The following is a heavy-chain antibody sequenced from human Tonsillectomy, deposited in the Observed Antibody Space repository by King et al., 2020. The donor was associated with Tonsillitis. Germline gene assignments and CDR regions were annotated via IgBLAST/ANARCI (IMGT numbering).Heavy chain of an antibody. CDR1: GYTLTELS. Sequence: QLVQSGAEVKKPGASVKVSCKVSGYTLTELSMHWVRQAPGKGLEWMGGFNPEEGETIYAQKFQGRVTITADTSTDTAYMELRSLRSEDTAEYYCATDRAAPGSWTENWGQGTLVTVSS. D-gene: IGHD1-14*01. V-gene: IGHV1-24*01. J-gene: IGHJ4*02. CDR3: ATDRAAPGSWTEN. CDR2: FNPEEGET.